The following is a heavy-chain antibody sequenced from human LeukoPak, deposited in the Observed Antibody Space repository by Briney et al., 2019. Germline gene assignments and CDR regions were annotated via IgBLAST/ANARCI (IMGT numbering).Heavy chain of an antibody. CDR3: ARGYCSGGSCYSYYYYNYMDV. J-gene: IGHJ6*03. Sequence: SETLSLTCSVSGFSISGGYYWGWIRQPPGKGLEWLGSIYHSGKTDYNPSLKSRVTISVDRAKNKFFLRLGSVTAADTAVYYCARGYCSGGSCYSYYYYNYMDVWGKGTTVTVSS. D-gene: IGHD2-15*01. CDR1: GFSISGGYY. CDR2: IYHSGKT. V-gene: IGHV4-38-2*02.